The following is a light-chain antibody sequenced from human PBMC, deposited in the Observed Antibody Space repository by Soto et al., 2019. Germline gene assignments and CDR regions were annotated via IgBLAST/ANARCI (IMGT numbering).Light chain of an antibody. CDR1: QSVSSN. CDR3: QQYNNWPRT. V-gene: IGKV3-15*01. J-gene: IGKJ1*01. Sequence: EIVMTQSPATLSVSPGEGATLSCRASQSVSSNLAWYQLKPGQAPRLLIYDASTGATGIPARFSGSGSGTEFTLTISSLQSEDFAVYYCQQYNNWPRTFGQGTKVEIK. CDR2: DAS.